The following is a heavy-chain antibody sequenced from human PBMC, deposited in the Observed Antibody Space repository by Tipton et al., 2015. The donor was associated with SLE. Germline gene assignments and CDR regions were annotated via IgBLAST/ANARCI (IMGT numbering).Heavy chain of an antibody. CDR1: GGSISSSSYY. D-gene: IGHD6-19*01. Sequence: TLSLTCTVSGGSISSSSYYWGWIRQPPGKGLEWIGSIYYSGSTNYNPSLKSRVTISVDTSKNQFSLKLSSVTAADTAVYYCAKSSGWYGIVDYWGQGTLVTVSS. V-gene: IGHV4-39*07. CDR2: IYYSGST. CDR3: AKSSGWYGIVDY. J-gene: IGHJ4*02.